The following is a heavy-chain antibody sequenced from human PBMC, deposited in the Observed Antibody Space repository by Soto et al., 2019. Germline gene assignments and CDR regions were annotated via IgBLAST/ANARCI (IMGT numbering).Heavy chain of an antibody. CDR1: GGTFSSYA. V-gene: IGHV1-69*13. D-gene: IGHD6-6*01. CDR3: AREGESSSSESDY. Sequence: SVKVSCKASGGTFSSYAISWVRQAPGQGLEWMGGIIPIFGTANYAQKFQGRVTITADESTSTAYMELSSQRSEDTAVYYCAREGESSSSESDYWGQGTLVTVSS. CDR2: IIPIFGTA. J-gene: IGHJ4*02.